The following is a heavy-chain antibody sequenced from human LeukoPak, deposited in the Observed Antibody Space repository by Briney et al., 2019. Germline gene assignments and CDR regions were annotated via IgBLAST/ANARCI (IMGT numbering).Heavy chain of an antibody. Sequence: GGSLRLSCAASGFTFSTHWMIWLRQAPGKGLEWVANIKQDGSEKYYVDSVKGRFIISRDNAKSSLYLQMNSLRAEDTAVYYCANALGAHYFDSWGQGTLVTVSS. CDR3: ANALGAHYFDS. CDR1: GFTFSTHW. V-gene: IGHV3-7*05. CDR2: IKQDGSEK. D-gene: IGHD1-26*01. J-gene: IGHJ4*02.